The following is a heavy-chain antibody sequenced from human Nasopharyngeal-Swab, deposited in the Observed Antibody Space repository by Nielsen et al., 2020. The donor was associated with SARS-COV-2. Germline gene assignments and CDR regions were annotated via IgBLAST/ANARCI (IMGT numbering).Heavy chain of an antibody. CDR2: ISGSGGNE. D-gene: IGHD4-17*01. V-gene: IGHV3-23*01. J-gene: IGHJ4*02. CDR3: AKDRDDYGDYWGSETFHFDH. Sequence: VRQAPGKGLEWVSSISGSGGNEYYAESVKGRFTISRDNSKNTLYLQMNSLRAEDTAIYYCAKDRDDYGDYWGSETFHFDHWGQGTLVTV.